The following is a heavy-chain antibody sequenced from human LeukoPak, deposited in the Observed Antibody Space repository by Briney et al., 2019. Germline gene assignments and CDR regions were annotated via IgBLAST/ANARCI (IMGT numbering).Heavy chain of an antibody. J-gene: IGHJ6*03. Sequence: SETLSLTCTVSGGSISSYYWSWIRQPPGKGLEWIGYIYYSGSTNYNPSLKSRVTISVDTSKNQFSLKLSPVTAADTARDFCARDLERPQGPSYYYYMDVWGKGTTVTVSS. CDR1: GGSISSYY. CDR2: IYYSGST. V-gene: IGHV4-59*01. D-gene: IGHD1-1*01. CDR3: ARDLERPQGPSYYYYMDV.